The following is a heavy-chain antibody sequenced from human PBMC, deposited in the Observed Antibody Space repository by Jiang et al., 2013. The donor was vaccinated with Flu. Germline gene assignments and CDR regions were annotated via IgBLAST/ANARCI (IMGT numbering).Heavy chain of an antibody. CDR2: ISSSSSTI. CDR3: ARDAAVYYYYGMDV. Sequence: RLSCAASGFTFSSYSMNWVRQAPGKGLERVSYISSSSSTIYYADSVKGRFTISRDNAKNSLYLQMNSLRAEDTAVYYCARDAAVYYYYGMDVWGQGTTVTVSS. D-gene: IGHD2-15*01. V-gene: IGHV3-48*01. J-gene: IGHJ6*02. CDR1: GFTFSSYS.